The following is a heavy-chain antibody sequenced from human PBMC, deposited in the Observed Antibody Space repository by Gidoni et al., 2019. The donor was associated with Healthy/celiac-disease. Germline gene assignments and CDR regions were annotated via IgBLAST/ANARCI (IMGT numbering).Heavy chain of an antibody. V-gene: IGHV3-33*01. Sequence: QVQLVESGGGVVQPGRSLRLSCAASGFNFSSYGMHWVRQAPGKGLEWVAVIWYDGSNKYYADSVKGRFTISRDNSKNTLYLQMNSLRAEDTAVYYCAREGSYYDSSGHSHFDYWGQGTLATVSS. D-gene: IGHD3-22*01. J-gene: IGHJ4*02. CDR1: GFNFSSYG. CDR3: AREGSYYDSSGHSHFDY. CDR2: IWYDGSNK.